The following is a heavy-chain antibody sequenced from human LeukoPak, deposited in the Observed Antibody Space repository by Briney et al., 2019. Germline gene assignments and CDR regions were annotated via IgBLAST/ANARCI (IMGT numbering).Heavy chain of an antibody. CDR2: TYHRSKWYN. V-gene: IGHV6-1*01. D-gene: IGHD5-18*01. CDR3: AGGRRYSLDY. CDR1: GDSVSSNSVA. J-gene: IGHJ4*02. Sequence: SETLSLTCAISGDSVSSNSVAWNWIRQSPSRGLEWLGRTYHRSKWYNDYALSVKSRISVKPDTPKNQFSLQLDSVTPDDTAVYFCAGGRRYSLDYWGQGTLVTVSS.